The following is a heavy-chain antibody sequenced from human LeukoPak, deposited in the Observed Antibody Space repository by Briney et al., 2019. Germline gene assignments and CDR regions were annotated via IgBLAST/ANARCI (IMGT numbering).Heavy chain of an antibody. Sequence: ASVKVSCKASGYAFTGYYIHWVRQAPGQGLEWMGWINPNSGGTKYAQKFQGRVTMTRDTSITTAYMGLSRLRSDHTAVYYCAKGRVMAGSKSLTYHWFDPWGQGTLVTVSS. J-gene: IGHJ5*02. V-gene: IGHV1-2*02. CDR2: INPNSGGT. D-gene: IGHD6-19*01. CDR1: GYAFTGYY. CDR3: AKGRVMAGSKSLTYHWFDP.